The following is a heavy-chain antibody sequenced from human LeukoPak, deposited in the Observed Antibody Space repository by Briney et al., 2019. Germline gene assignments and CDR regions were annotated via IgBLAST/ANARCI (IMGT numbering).Heavy chain of an antibody. J-gene: IGHJ5*02. Sequence: ASVKVSCKASGYTFTGYYMHWVRQAPGQGLEWMGWISPNSGGTNYAQKFQGRVTMTRDTSISTAYMELSRLRSDDTAVYYCAGDLGEPYCSSTSCPTNWFDPWGQGTLVTASS. CDR2: ISPNSGGT. CDR1: GYTFTGYY. D-gene: IGHD2-2*01. V-gene: IGHV1-2*02. CDR3: AGDLGEPYCSSTSCPTNWFDP.